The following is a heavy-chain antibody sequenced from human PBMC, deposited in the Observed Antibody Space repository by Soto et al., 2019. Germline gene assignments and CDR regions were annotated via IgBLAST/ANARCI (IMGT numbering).Heavy chain of an antibody. CDR2: ISYDGSNK. J-gene: IGHJ6*02. D-gene: IGHD4-17*01. Sequence: GWSMRLSCAASGFSFCSYAIHWVRQAPGKGLEWVAVISYDGSNKYYADSVKGRFTISRDNSKNTLYLQMNSLRAEDTAVYYCAREDYGDYGYYYGMDVWGQGTTVTVSS. CDR3: AREDYGDYGYYYGMDV. CDR1: GFSFCSYA. V-gene: IGHV3-30-3*01.